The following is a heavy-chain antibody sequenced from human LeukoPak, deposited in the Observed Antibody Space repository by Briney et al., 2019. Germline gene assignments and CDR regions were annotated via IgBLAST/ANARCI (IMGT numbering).Heavy chain of an antibody. V-gene: IGHV4-59*02. CDR1: GGSVSSAY. Sequence: SETLSLTCAVSGGSVSSAYWSWIRQPPGKGLEWIGYVYFSGSTNYNPSLTSRVTISADTSKNPFSPKLTSVTAADTAVYYCAYSIGYYDEWFQNWGQGTLVTVSS. CDR2: VYFSGST. J-gene: IGHJ1*01. CDR3: AYSIGYYDEWFQN. D-gene: IGHD3-22*01.